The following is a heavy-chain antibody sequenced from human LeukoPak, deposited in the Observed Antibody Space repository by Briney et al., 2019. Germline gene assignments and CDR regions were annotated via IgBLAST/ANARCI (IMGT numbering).Heavy chain of an antibody. CDR1: GFTFSSFA. CDR2: ISSNGGST. D-gene: IGHD5-12*01. CDR3: VRAYSGYVLSFGTH. V-gene: IGHV3-64D*06. J-gene: IGHJ4*02. Sequence: GGSLRLSCSASGFTFSSFAMHWVRQAPGKGLEYVSAISSNGGSTYYADSVKGRFTISRDNSKNTLYLQMSSLRAEDTAVYYCVRAYSGYVLSFGTHWGQGTLVTVSS.